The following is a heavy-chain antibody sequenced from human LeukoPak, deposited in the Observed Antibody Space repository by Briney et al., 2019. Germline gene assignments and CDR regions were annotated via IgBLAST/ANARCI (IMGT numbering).Heavy chain of an antibody. CDR2: IIPILGIA. V-gene: IGHV1-69*04. CDR1: AGTFSSYA. CDR3: AREIQSGYDFGSDY. Sequence: SVKVSCKASAGTFSSYAISWVRQAPGHGLEWMGRIIPILGIANYAQKFQGRVTITADKSTSTAYMELSSLRSEDTAVYYCAREIQSGYDFGSDYWGQGTLVTVSS. D-gene: IGHD5-12*01. J-gene: IGHJ4*02.